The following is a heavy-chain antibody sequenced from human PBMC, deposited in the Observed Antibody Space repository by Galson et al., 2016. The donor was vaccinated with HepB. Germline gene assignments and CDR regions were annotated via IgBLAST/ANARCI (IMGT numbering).Heavy chain of an antibody. V-gene: IGHV3-30*18. Sequence: SLRLSCAASGFTFSSFAMPWVRQAPGKGLEWVSVISCGGSIKYYADSVKGRFTISRDNSKNTLYLQMNSLRAEDTAVYYCAKSYCIRADKAPLEFCGQGHLVTVSA. CDR2: ISCGGSIK. CDR3: AKSYCIRADKAPLEF. J-gene: IGHJ4*02. CDR1: GFTFSSFA. D-gene: IGHD2-15*01.